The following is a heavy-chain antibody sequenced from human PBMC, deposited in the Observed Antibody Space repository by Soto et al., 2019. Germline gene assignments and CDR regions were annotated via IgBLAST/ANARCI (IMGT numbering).Heavy chain of an antibody. CDR2: ISYDGTNK. V-gene: IGHV3-30*04. D-gene: IGHD2-8*01. J-gene: IGHJ4*02. CDR1: GFTFSSYA. CDR3: ARHPHNIVLMLYASPPDY. Sequence: GGSLRLSCAASGFTFSSYAIHWVRQAPGKGLEWVAIISYDGTNKYYGDSVKGRFTISRDNSKNTLYLQMNSLRAEDTAVCYCARHPHNIVLMLYASPPDYWGQGALVTVSS.